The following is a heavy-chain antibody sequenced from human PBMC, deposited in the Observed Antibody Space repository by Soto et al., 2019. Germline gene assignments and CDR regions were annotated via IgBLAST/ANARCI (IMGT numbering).Heavy chain of an antibody. D-gene: IGHD6-13*01. CDR1: GFTFGDYA. V-gene: IGHV3-49*03. CDR3: TRDLSGSTAAAGPFDY. Sequence: PGGSLRLSCTASGFTFGDYAMSWFRQAPGKGLEWVGFIRSKAYGGTTEYAASVKGRFTISRDDSKSIAYLQMNSLKTEDTAVYYCTRDLSGSTAAAGPFDYWGQGTLVTVSS. CDR2: IRSKAYGGTT. J-gene: IGHJ4*02.